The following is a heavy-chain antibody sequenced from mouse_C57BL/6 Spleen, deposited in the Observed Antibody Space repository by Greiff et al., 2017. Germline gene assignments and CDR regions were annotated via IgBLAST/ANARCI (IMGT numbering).Heavy chain of an antibody. CDR3: ARDRGGYPYAMDY. D-gene: IGHD2-2*01. V-gene: IGHV5-4*01. CDR1: GFTFSSYA. Sequence: EVHLVESGGGLVKPGGSLKLSCAASGFTFSSYAMSWVRQTPEKRLEWVATISDGGSYTYYPDNVKGRFTISRDNAKNNLYLQMSHLKSEDTAMYYCARDRGGYPYAMDYWGQGTSVTVSS. J-gene: IGHJ4*01. CDR2: ISDGGSYT.